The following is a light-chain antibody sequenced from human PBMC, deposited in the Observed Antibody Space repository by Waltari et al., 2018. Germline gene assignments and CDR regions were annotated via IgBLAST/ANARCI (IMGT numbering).Light chain of an antibody. V-gene: IGKV1-39*01. CDR3: QQSYTSPWT. CDR1: EPVSRY. CDR2: AAS. Sequence: DVLMTQSPYSLSASVRDRVTIACRASEPVSRYLNWYQQEPGRAPKLLIYAASSLQSGVPSRFSGSGSGTDFILTISSLQPEDFATYYCQQSYTSPWTFGQGTKVDFK. J-gene: IGKJ1*01.